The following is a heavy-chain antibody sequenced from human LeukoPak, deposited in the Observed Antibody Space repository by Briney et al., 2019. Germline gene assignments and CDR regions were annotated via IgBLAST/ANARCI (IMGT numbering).Heavy chain of an antibody. CDR3: ARDDSGYSYVTFDY. CDR1: GGSISSYY. Sequence: PSETLSLTCTVSGGSISSYYWSWIRQPAGKGLEWIGRIYTSGSTNYNPSLKSRVTISVDTSKNQFSLKLSSVTAADTAVYYCARDDSGYSYVTFDYWGQGTLVTVSS. CDR2: IYTSGST. J-gene: IGHJ4*02. D-gene: IGHD5-18*01. V-gene: IGHV4-4*07.